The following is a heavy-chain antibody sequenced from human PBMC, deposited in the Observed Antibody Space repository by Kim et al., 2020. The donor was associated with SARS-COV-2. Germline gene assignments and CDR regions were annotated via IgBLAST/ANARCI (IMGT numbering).Heavy chain of an antibody. CDR1: GYTFTGYY. D-gene: IGHD1-7*01. CDR3: ARERESEGGRLELRYFDY. Sequence: ASVKVSCKASGYTFTGYYMHWVRQAPGQGLEWMGRINPNSGGTNYAQKFQGRVTITTDTSISTAYMELSRLRSDDTAIYYCARERESEGGRLELRYFDYW. V-gene: IGHV1-2*06. J-gene: IGHJ4*01. CDR2: INPNSGGT.